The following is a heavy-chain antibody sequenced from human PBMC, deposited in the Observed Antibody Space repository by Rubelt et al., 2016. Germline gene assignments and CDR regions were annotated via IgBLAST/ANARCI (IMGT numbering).Heavy chain of an antibody. CDR1: GGSISGSSNY. CDR3: ARQLYSGSYYIDY. V-gene: IGHV4-39*01. J-gene: IGHJ4*02. Sequence: QLQLQESGPGLVKPSETLSLTCTVSGGSISGSSNYWGWIRQPPGKGLEWIGTIYYSGSPYYNPSLKIRVTISVDTSKNQFARKLSSVTAADTALYYCARQLYSGSYYIDYWGQGTLVTVSS. CDR2: IYYSGSP. D-gene: IGHD1-26*01.